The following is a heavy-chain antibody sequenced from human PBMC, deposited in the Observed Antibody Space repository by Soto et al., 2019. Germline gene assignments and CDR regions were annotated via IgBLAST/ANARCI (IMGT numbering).Heavy chain of an antibody. D-gene: IGHD6-13*01. Sequence: ASLRVSCKASGYMCTIYYMHWGGRAPGHGLEWMVIINPSGGSTSYAQKFQGRVTMTRDTDTSTVYMELSSLRSEDTAVYYCARAKNIAAAANAGTEGWRQGTT. V-gene: IGHV1-46*01. CDR3: ARAKNIAAAANAGTEG. CDR2: INPSGGST. CDR1: GYMCTIYY. J-gene: IGHJ6*01.